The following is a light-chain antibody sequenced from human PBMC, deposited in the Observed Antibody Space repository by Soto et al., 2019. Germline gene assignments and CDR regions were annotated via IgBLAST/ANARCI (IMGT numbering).Light chain of an antibody. CDR2: GAS. CDR3: QQYNNWPPWT. J-gene: IGKJ1*01. Sequence: IVLTQSPATLSLSAGARATLSCRASQSVSTNLAWYQQKPGQAPRLLIYGASTRATGIPARFSGSGSGTEFTLTISSLQSEDFAVYFCQQYNNWPPWTFGQRTKVHIK. CDR1: QSVSTN. V-gene: IGKV3-15*01.